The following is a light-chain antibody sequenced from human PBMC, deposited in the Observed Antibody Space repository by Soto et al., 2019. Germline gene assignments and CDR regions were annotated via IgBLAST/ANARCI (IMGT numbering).Light chain of an antibody. J-gene: IGLJ1*01. CDR1: SSDVGKYDY. CDR3: SSYAGNSNL. V-gene: IGLV2-8*01. CDR2: EVS. Sequence: QSVLTQPPSASGSPGQSVTISCTGTSSDVGKYDYVSWFQHHPGKAPKLIIYEVSKRPSGVPDRFSGSKSGNTASLTVSGLQAEDEADYYCSSYAGNSNLFGTGTKVTVL.